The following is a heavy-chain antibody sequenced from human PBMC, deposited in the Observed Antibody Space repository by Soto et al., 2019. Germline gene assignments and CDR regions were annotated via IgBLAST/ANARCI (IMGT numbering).Heavy chain of an antibody. CDR3: ARERSRYDRSGYYRPDY. CDR1: GDTFSTYA. Sequence: VKVSCKASGDTFSTYAISWVRQAPGQGLEWLGGIIPILGTPSYAQRFQGRVTITADKSTSTAYMELSSLRSEDTAVYYCARERSRYDRSGYYRPDYWGQGTLVTVSS. CDR2: IIPILGTP. V-gene: IGHV1-69*10. D-gene: IGHD3-22*01. J-gene: IGHJ4*02.